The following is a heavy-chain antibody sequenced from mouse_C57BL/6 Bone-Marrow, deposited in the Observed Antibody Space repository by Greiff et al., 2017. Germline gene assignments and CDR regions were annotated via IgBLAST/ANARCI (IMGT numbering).Heavy chain of an antibody. Sequence: QVQLQPPGAELVKPGASVKVSCKASGYTFTSYWMHWVKQRPGQGLEWIGRIHPSDSDTNYNPQFKGKATLTVDKSSSTASMQLSRLTSEYSAVYFCAIRRYCDWVWFAYWGQGTLVTVSA. CDR1: GYTFTSYW. CDR2: IHPSDSDT. D-gene: IGHD2-12*01. J-gene: IGHJ3*01. CDR3: AIRRYCDWVWFAY. V-gene: IGHV1-74*01.